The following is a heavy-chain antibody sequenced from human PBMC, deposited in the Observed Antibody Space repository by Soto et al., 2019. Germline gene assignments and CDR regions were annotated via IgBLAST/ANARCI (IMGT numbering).Heavy chain of an antibody. J-gene: IGHJ4*02. CDR2: ISYDGSNK. V-gene: IGHV3-30*03. D-gene: IGHD3-22*01. CDR1: GFTFSSYG. Sequence: QVQLVESGGGVVQPGRSLRLSCAASGFTFSSYGMHWVRQAPGKGLEWVAVISYDGSNKYYADSVKGRFTISRDNSKNTLYLQINSLRAEDTAVYYCARESGYYYVAFDYWGQGTLVTVSS. CDR3: ARESGYYYVAFDY.